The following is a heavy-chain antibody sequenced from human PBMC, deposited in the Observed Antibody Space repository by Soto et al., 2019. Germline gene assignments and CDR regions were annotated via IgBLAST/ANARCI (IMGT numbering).Heavy chain of an antibody. D-gene: IGHD3-16*01. V-gene: IGHV3-66*01. J-gene: IGHJ4*02. Sequence: EVQLVESGGGLVQPGGSLRLSCAAYGFTVSSIYMSWVRQAPGKGLEWVSVIYSGGSTYYADSVKGRFTISRDNSKDTLYRQMNSLRADDTAVYFCARGLLGVNQAYWGQGTLVTVSS. CDR1: GFTVSSIY. CDR3: ARGLLGVNQAY. CDR2: IYSGGST.